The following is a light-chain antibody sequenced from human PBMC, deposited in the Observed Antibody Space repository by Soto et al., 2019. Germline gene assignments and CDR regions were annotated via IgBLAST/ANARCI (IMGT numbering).Light chain of an antibody. CDR3: HQNYITPLT. J-gene: IGKJ4*02. CDR2: SAS. Sequence: DIVLTQTPESLAVSLGERATVNCKSSPSVLSSTDNKNYLAGFQKRPGQSPILPIYSASIRAYGVPDRFSGSGSGTDFTLTIRNLQAEGVAVYDCHQNYITPLTVGGGTKVEIK. V-gene: IGKV4-1*01. CDR1: PSVLSSTDNKNY.